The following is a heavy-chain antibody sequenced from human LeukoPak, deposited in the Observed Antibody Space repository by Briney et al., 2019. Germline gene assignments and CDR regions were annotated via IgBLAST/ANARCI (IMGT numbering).Heavy chain of an antibody. CDR3: ATGGHYYDSSGIDY. J-gene: IGHJ4*02. D-gene: IGHD3-22*01. CDR1: GFTVSSNY. Sequence: PGGSLRLSCAASGFTVSSNYMSWVRQAPGKGLEWVSVIYSGGSTYYADSVKGRFTISRDNSKNTLYLQMNSLRAEDTAAYYCATGGHYYDSSGIDYWGQGTLVTVSS. CDR2: IYSGGST. V-gene: IGHV3-53*01.